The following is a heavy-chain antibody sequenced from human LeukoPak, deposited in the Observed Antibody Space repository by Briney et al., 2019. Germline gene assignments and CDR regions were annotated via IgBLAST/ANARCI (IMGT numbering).Heavy chain of an antibody. J-gene: IGHJ4*02. D-gene: IGHD5-24*01. V-gene: IGHV4-38-2*01. CDR2: IYHTGST. CDR3: ARSGDGYNPSY. Sequence: SETLSLTCAVSGYSISSGYYWGWIRQPPGKGREWLASIYHTGSTYYNPSLKSRVTISVDTSQNQFSLKLTSVTAADTAVYYCARSGDGYNPSYWGQGTLVTVSS. CDR1: GYSISSGYY.